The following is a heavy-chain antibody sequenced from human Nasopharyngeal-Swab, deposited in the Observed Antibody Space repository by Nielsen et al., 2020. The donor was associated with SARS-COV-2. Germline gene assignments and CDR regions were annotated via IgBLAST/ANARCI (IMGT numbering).Heavy chain of an antibody. D-gene: IGHD3-10*01. CDR2: VFGSGST. J-gene: IGHJ4*02. CDR3: AREEGVVSFFDY. Sequence: WIRQPPGKGLEWIGYVFGSGSTNYNPALKSRVTISVDTSRNQISLEVRSVTAADTAVYFCAREEGVVSFFDYWGQGTPVTVSS. V-gene: IGHV4-59*01.